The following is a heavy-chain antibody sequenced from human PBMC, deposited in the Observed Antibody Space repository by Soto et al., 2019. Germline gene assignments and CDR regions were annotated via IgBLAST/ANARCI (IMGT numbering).Heavy chain of an antibody. D-gene: IGHD5-18*01. CDR1: GGSISSYY. CDR2: IYYSGST. V-gene: IGHV4-59*08. J-gene: IGHJ4*02. CDR3: ARRYGSCFDY. Sequence: QVQLQESGPGLVKPSETLSLTCTVSGGSISSYYWSCIRQPPGKGLEWIGYIYYSGSTNYNPSLKSRVTISVDTSKNQFSLKLSSVTAADTALYYCARRYGSCFDYWGQGTLVTVSS.